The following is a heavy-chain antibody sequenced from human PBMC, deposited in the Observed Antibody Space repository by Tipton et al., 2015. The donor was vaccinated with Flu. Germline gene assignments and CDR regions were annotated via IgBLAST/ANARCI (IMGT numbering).Heavy chain of an antibody. CDR3: VRPATAYNSDDY. CDR1: GYIFTNYW. J-gene: IGHJ4*02. CDR2: IYPGDSDT. Sequence: QLVQSGADVKKPGESLKISCKTSGYIFTNYWIGWVRQMPGKGLEWMGMIYPGDSDTRYGPSSQGQVTMSVDNSISTVYLQWSSLETSDTAVYSCVRPATAYNSDDYWGQGILVTVSS. D-gene: IGHD6-25*01. V-gene: IGHV5-51*03.